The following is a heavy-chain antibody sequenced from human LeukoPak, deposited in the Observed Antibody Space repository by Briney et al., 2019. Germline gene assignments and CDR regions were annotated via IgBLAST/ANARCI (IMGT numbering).Heavy chain of an antibody. CDR2: ISSSSSTI. CDR3: ARDRFTVIVVVSDAFDI. D-gene: IGHD3-22*01. J-gene: IGHJ3*02. CDR1: GFTFSSYS. Sequence: GGPLRLSCAASGFTFSSYSMNWVRQAPGKGLEWVSYISSSSSTIYYADSVKGRFTIYRENAKNSLYLQMNSLRAEVTAVYYCARDRFTVIVVVSDAFDIWDQGTMVTVSS. V-gene: IGHV3-48*01.